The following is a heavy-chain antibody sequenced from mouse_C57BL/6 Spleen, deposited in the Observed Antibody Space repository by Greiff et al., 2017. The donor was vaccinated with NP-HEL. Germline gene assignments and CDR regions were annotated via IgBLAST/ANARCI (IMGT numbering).Heavy chain of an antibody. CDR2: INPSNGGT. CDR3: ARSRGPHWYFDV. Sequence: VQLQQSGTELVKPGASVKLSCKASGYTFTSYWMHWVKQRPGQGLEWIGNINPSNGGTNYNEKFKSKATLTVDISSSTAYMQLSSLTSEDSAVYYWARSRGPHWYFDVWGTGTTVTVSS. CDR1: GYTFTSYW. V-gene: IGHV1-53*01. J-gene: IGHJ1*03.